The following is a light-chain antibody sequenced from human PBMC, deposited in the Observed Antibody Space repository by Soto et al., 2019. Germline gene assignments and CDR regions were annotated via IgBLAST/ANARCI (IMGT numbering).Light chain of an antibody. V-gene: IGLV1-44*01. CDR1: SSNIGTYS. J-gene: IGLJ1*01. CDR2: SDH. Sequence: VLTQPPSASGTPGRRVTISCSGSSSNIGTYSVSWYQQFPGTAPRLLIYSDHQRPSGVPDRFSASKSGASASLAISGLQSEDEADFYCAAWDDSLNGCVFGTGTKVTVL. CDR3: AAWDDSLNGCV.